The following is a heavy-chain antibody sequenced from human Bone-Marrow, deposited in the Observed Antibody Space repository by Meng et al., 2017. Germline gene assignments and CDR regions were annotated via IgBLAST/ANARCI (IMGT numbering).Heavy chain of an antibody. CDR2: INHSGST. CDR3: ARTRGYSYGYYGY. V-gene: IGHV4-34*01. J-gene: IGHJ4*02. Sequence: QVQLQQWGAGLLTPSETLSLTCAVYGGSFSGYYWSWIRQPPVKGLEWIGEINHSGSTNYNPSLKSRVTISVDTSKNQFSLKLSSVTAADTAVYYCARTRGYSYGYYGYWGQGTLVTVSS. D-gene: IGHD5-18*01. CDR1: GGSFSGYY.